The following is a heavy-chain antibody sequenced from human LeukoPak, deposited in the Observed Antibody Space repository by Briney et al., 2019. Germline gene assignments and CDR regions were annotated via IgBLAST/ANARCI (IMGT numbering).Heavy chain of an antibody. J-gene: IGHJ4*02. Sequence: ASVKVSCKASGYTFTGYFMHWVRQAPGQGLEWMGIINPSGGSTSYAQKFQGRVTMTRDMSTSTVYMELSSLRSEDTAVYYCARDKWELLIWDYWGQGTLVTVSS. CDR3: ARDKWELLIWDY. D-gene: IGHD1-26*01. CDR2: INPSGGST. V-gene: IGHV1-46*01. CDR1: GYTFTGYF.